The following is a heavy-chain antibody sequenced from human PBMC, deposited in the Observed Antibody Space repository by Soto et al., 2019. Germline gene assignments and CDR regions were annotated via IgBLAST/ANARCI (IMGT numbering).Heavy chain of an antibody. CDR3: ARARYDSSGSAFDY. J-gene: IGHJ4*02. D-gene: IGHD3-22*01. CDR1: GGSISSGGYY. Sequence: SETLSLTCTVSGGSISSGGYYWSWIRQHPGKGLEWIGYIYYSGSTYYNPSLKSRVTISVDTSKNQFSLKLSSVTAADTAVYYCARARYDSSGSAFDYWGQGTLVTVSS. V-gene: IGHV4-31*03. CDR2: IYYSGST.